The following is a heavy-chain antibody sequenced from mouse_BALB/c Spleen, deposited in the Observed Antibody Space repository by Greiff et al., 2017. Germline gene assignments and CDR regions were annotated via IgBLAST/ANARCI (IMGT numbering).Heavy chain of an antibody. CDR3: ARSDGHFDY. Sequence: DVKLQESGAELVKPGASVKLSCTASGFNIKDTYMHWVKQRPEQGLEWIGRIDPTNGNTKYDPNFQGKATITADTSSNTVYLQLSSLTSEDTAVYYCARSDGHFDYWGQGTTLTVSS. CDR1: GFNIKDTY. D-gene: IGHD2-3*01. V-gene: IGHV14-3*02. J-gene: IGHJ2*01. CDR2: IDPTNGNT.